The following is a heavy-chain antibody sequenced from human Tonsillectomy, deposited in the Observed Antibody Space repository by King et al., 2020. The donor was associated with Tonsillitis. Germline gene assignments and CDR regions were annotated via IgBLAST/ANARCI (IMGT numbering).Heavy chain of an antibody. J-gene: IGHJ4*02. CDR3: AYYYDDSAYYYFDY. CDR2: IDPSDSYT. CDR1: GYSFTSYW. V-gene: IGHV5-10-1*03. D-gene: IGHD3-22*01. Sequence: QLVQSGAEVKKPGESLRISCKGSGYSFTSYWISWVRQMPGKGLEWMGRIDPSDSYTRYSPSFQGHVTISVDKSIRTAYLQWSSLKASDTAMYYCAYYYDDSAYYYFDYWGQGTLVTVSS.